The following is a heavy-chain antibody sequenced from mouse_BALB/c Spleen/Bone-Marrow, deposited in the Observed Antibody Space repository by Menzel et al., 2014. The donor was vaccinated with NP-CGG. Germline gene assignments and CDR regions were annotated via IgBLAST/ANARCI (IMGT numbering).Heavy chain of an antibody. J-gene: IGHJ4*01. CDR1: GYTFNDYA. D-gene: IGHD2-14*01. CDR2: ISTYNGNT. CDR3: AREVRAPWYAMDY. Sequence: VQLQQSGPEVVRPGVSVKISCKGSGYTFNDYAMHWVQQSHATSLEWIGVISTYNGNTNYNQKFKGKATMTVDKSSSTAYMELARLTSEDSAIYYCAREVRAPWYAMDYWGQGTSVTVSS. V-gene: IGHV1-67*01.